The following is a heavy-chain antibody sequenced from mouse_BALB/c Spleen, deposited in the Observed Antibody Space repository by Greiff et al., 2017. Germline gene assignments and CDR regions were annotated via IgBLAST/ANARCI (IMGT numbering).Heavy chain of an antibody. Sequence: EVQLQQSGPELVKPGASVKMSCKASGYTFTSYVMHWVKQKPGQGLEWIGYINPYNDGTKYNEKFKGKATLTSDKSSSTAYMELSSLTSEDSAVYYCATAYYGNYLTSYYFDYWGQGTTLTVSS. CDR2: INPYNDGT. J-gene: IGHJ2*01. CDR3: ATAYYGNYLTSYYFDY. CDR1: GYTFTSYV. D-gene: IGHD2-10*01. V-gene: IGHV1-14*01.